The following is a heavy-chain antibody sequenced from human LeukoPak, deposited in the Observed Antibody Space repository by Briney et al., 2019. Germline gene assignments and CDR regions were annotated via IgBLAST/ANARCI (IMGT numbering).Heavy chain of an antibody. Sequence: GGSLRLSCAASGFTFGSYAMHWVRQAPGKGLEWVAVLSYDGSDKYYADSVKGRFTISRDNAKNSLYLQMNSLRAEDTAVYYCARESYDSSGFSIFRYFDYWGQGTLVTVSS. CDR3: ARESYDSSGFSIFRYFDY. V-gene: IGHV3-30*04. CDR1: GFTFGSYA. D-gene: IGHD3-22*01. CDR2: LSYDGSDK. J-gene: IGHJ4*02.